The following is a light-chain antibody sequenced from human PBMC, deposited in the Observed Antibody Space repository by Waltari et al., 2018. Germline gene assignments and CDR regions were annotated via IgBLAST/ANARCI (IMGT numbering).Light chain of an antibody. V-gene: IGKV3-15*01. J-gene: IGKJ1*01. CDR1: QGIRSD. Sequence: LSCRASQGIRSDLAWYQQKPGQAPRLLIFGASTRATGVPARFSGSGSGTEFTLTISSLQSEDFGVYYCQQSKIWPAFGQGTKVEIK. CDR3: QQSKIWPA. CDR2: GAS.